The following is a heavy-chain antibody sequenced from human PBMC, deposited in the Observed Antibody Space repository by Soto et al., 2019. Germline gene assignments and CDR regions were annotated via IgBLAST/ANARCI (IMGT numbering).Heavy chain of an antibody. V-gene: IGHV3-33*01. Sequence: QVQLVESGGGVVQPGRSLRLSCAASGFTFSSYGMHWVRQAPGKGLEWVAVIWYDGSNKYYADSVKCRFTISRDNSKNTLYLHMNSLRAEDTDVDYCARSNYDDSSGYWGVDYWGQGTLVTGSS. D-gene: IGHD3-22*01. CDR3: ARSNYDDSSGYWGVDY. CDR1: GFTFSSYG. CDR2: IWYDGSNK. J-gene: IGHJ4*02.